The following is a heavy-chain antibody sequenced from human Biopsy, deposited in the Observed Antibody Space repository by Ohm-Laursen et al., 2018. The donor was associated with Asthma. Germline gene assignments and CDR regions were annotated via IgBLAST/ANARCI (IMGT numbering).Heavy chain of an antibody. CDR2: ISYSGST. V-gene: IGHV4-61*08. CDR1: GDAMSTSGSY. J-gene: IGHJ2*01. Sequence: SDTLSLTCIVSGDAMSTSGSYWGWIRQPPGKGLAWVSYISYSGSTDYNPSLKSRLTISMDTSKNQFSPKLSSVTAADTAVYYCARVPTTLRYFDLWGRGTLVTVSS. D-gene: IGHD2-15*01. CDR3: ARVPTTLRYFDL.